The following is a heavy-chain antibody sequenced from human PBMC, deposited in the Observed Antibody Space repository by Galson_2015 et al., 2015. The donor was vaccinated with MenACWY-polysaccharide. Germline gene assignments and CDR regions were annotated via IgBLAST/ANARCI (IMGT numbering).Heavy chain of an antibody. Sequence: SLRLSCAASGFTFSDYTLSWVRQAPGKGLEWLSHISSGSRIVYYADSVKGRFTISRDNAKNSLFLQMNSLRAEDTAMYYCARAAWLDFWGQGTLVTVSS. CDR1: GFTFSDYT. CDR3: ARAAWLDF. CDR2: ISSGSRIV. J-gene: IGHJ4*02. V-gene: IGHV3-11*01. D-gene: IGHD5-24*01.